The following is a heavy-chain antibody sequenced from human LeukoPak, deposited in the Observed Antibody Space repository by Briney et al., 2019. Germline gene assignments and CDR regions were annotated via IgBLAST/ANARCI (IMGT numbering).Heavy chain of an antibody. CDR2: ISAYNGNT. D-gene: IGHD1-7*01. Sequence: ASVKVSCKASGYTFTSYGISWVRQAPGQGLEWMGWISAYNGNTNYAQRLQGRVTMTTDTSTSTAYMELSNLRSEDTAVYYCAGGAVDNWDSGKLIDYWGQGTLVTVSS. CDR3: AGGAVDNWDSGKLIDY. V-gene: IGHV1-18*01. J-gene: IGHJ4*02. CDR1: GYTFTSYG.